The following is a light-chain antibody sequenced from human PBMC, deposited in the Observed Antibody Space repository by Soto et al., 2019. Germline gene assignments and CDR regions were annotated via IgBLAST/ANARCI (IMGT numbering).Light chain of an antibody. CDR1: SGSVSTSYF. Sequence: QTVVTLEPSFSVSPGGTVTLTCGLSSGSVSTSYFPSWYQQTPGQAPRTLIYSTNTRSSGVPDRFSGSILGNKAALTITGAQADDESDYYCVLNMGSGIWVFGGGTKLTVL. V-gene: IGLV8-61*01. CDR2: STN. CDR3: VLNMGSGIWV. J-gene: IGLJ3*02.